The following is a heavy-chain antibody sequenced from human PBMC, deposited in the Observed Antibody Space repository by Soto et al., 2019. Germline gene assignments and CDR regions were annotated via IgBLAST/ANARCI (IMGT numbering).Heavy chain of an antibody. J-gene: IGHJ6*02. CDR3: ARDSVALYYYYYGMDV. D-gene: IGHD2-21*01. V-gene: IGHV2-70*11. Sequence: VSGPTPVNPTHTLTLTCTFSGFSLSTSGMCVSWIRQPPGKALEWLARIDWDDDKYYSTSLKTRLTISKDTSKNQVVLTMTNMDPVDTATYYCARDSVALYYYYYGMDVWGQGTTVSVSS. CDR2: IDWDDDK. CDR1: GFSLSTSGMC.